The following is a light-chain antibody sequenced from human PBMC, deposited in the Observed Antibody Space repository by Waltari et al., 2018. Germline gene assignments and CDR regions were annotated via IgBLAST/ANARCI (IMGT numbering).Light chain of an antibody. CDR3: CSYAGSAISV. CDR2: DVN. J-gene: IGLJ3*02. V-gene: IGLV2-23*02. CDR1: SSDIGNYNL. Sequence: QSALTQTATVSGSPGQSITISCSGTSSDIGNYNLVSWYQQHPGKAPTLIIYDVNNPPSGVSNRLSGSKSGNTAFLTSSGLQTADEADYYCCSYAGSAISVFGGGTKVTVL.